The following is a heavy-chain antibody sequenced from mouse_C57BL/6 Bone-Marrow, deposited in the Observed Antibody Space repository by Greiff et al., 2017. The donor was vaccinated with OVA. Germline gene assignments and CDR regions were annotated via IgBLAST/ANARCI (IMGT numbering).Heavy chain of an antibody. CDR3: ARYSYYFDY. V-gene: IGHV1-69*01. CDR1: GYTFTSYW. Sequence: VQLQQPGAELVMPGASVKLSCKASGYTFTSYWMHWVKQRPGQGLEWIGEIDPSDSYTNYNQKFKGKSTLTVDNSSSTAYMQLSSLTSEDSAVYYCARYSYYFDYWGQGTTLTVSS. CDR2: IDPSDSYT. J-gene: IGHJ2*01.